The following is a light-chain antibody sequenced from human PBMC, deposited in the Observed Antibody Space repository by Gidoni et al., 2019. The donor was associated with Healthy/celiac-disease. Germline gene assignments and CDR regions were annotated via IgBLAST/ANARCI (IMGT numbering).Light chain of an antibody. CDR2: DAS. J-gene: IGKJ4*01. CDR1: QYISNY. Sequence: DIQMTQSPSSLSASVGDRVTITCQASQYISNYLNWYQQKPGKAHKLLIYDASNLETGVPSRFSGSGSGTDFTFTISSLQPEDIATYYCQQYDNFPLTFGGGTKVEIK. CDR3: QQYDNFPLT. V-gene: IGKV1-33*01.